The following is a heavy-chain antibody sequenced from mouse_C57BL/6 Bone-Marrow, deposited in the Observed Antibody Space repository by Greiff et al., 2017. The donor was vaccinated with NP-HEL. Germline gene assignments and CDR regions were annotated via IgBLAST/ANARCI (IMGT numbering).Heavy chain of an antibody. V-gene: IGHV5-4*01. D-gene: IGHD3-2*02. J-gene: IGHJ3*01. CDR2: ISAGGSYT. CDR3: ASDRPCSSGSWFAY. CDR1: GFTFSSYA. Sequence: EVQLVESGGGLVKPGGSLKLSCAASGFTFSSYAMSWVRQTPEKRLEWVATISAGGSYTYYPDNVKGRFTLSRDNATNNLYLQLSHLKSEDTAMDYGASDRPCSSGSWFAYWGQGTLVTVSA.